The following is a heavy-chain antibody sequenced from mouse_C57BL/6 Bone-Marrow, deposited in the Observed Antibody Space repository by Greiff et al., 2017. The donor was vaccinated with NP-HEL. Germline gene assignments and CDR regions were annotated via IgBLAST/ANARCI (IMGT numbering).Heavy chain of an antibody. CDR3: ASMITGHYYYAMDY. CDR1: GYTFTSYW. V-gene: IGHV1-52*01. Sequence: QVQLQQPGAELVRPGSSVKLSCKASGYTFTSYWMHWVKQRPIQGLEWIGNIDPSDSETPYNQKFKDKATLTVDKSSSTAYMQLSSLTSEDSAVYYCASMITGHYYYAMDYWGQGTSVTVSS. D-gene: IGHD2-4*01. CDR2: IDPSDSET. J-gene: IGHJ4*01.